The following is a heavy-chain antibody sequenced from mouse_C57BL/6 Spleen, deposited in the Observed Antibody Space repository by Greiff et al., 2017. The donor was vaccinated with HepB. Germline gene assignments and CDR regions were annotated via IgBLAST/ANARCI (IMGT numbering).Heavy chain of an antibody. CDR3: ARYSSGYYAMDY. CDR2: INPSTGGT. Sequence: EVQLQQSGPELVKPGASVKISCKASGYSFTGYYMNWVKQSPEKSLEWIGEINPSTGGTTYNQKFKAKATLTVDKSSSTAYMQLKSLTSEDSAVYYCARYSSGYYAMDYWGQGTSVTVSS. V-gene: IGHV1-42*01. J-gene: IGHJ4*01. CDR1: GYSFTGYY. D-gene: IGHD3-2*02.